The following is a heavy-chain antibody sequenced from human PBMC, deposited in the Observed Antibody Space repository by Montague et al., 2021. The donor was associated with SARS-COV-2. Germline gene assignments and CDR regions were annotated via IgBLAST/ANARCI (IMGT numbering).Heavy chain of an antibody. CDR3: ARGGQYYDFWSDFPDY. D-gene: IGHD3-3*01. V-gene: IGHV3-7*01. CDR1: GFTFSFYW. CDR2: IKQDGSEK. J-gene: IGHJ4*02. Sequence: SLRLSCAASGFTFSFYWMSWFRQAPGKGLEWMASIKQDGSEKYYVDSVKGRFSISRDNAKNSLSLQMNSLRAEEMAVCYCARGGQYYDFWSDFPDYWGQGTLVTVSS.